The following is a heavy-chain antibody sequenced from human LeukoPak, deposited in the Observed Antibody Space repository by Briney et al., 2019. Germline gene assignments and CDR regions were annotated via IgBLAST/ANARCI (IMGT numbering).Heavy chain of an antibody. V-gene: IGHV7-4-1*02. D-gene: IGHD3-22*01. J-gene: IGHJ4*02. Sequence: GASVKVSCKASGYTFTSYAMNWVRQAPGQGLEWMGWINTNTGNPTYAQGFTGRFVFSLDTSVSTAYLQISSLKAEDTAVYYCARGGPNYYDSSGYYPDYWGQGTLVTVSS. CDR1: GYTFTSYA. CDR2: INTNTGNP. CDR3: ARGGPNYYDSSGYYPDY.